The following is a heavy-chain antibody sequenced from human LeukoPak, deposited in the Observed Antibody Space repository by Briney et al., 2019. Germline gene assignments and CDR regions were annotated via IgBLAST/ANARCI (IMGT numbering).Heavy chain of an antibody. D-gene: IGHD2-2*01. Sequence: GGSLRLSCAASGFTFSSYSMNWVRQAPGKGLEWVSSISSSSSYIYYADSVKGRFTISRDNAKNSLYLQMNSLRAEDTAVYYCASHGYCSSTSCLDYWGQGTLVTVSS. CDR2: ISSSSSYI. V-gene: IGHV3-21*01. CDR3: ASHGYCSSTSCLDY. J-gene: IGHJ4*02. CDR1: GFTFSSYS.